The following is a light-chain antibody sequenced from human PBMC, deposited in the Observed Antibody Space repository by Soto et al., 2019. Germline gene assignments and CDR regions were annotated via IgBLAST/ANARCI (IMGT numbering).Light chain of an antibody. CDR1: SSNIGSGYD. Sequence: QSVLTQPPSLSGAPGQRVTISCTGSSSNIGSGYDVHWYQQLPGTAPKLLIYANSNRPSGVPDRFSGSKSGTSASLAITGLQAEDEADYYCQSHDSSLSYWVFGGGTKLTVL. J-gene: IGLJ3*02. CDR3: QSHDSSLSYWV. V-gene: IGLV1-40*01. CDR2: ANS.